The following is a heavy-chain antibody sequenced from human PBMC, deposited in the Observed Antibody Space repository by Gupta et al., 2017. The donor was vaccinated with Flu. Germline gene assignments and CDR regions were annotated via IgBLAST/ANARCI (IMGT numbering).Heavy chain of an antibody. V-gene: IGHV4-31*03. D-gene: IGHD1-7*01. CDR3: ARRGTYYFDF. CDR1: GGSINVFSFF. CDR2: VHSSGNT. Sequence: QMQLHESGPRLVKPSQTLSLTCSVSGGSINVFSFFWAWIRQVPGKGLEWIGYVHSSGNTYYNPSLRSRLMMSIDTAKNEFSLEMTSLTAADTAMYYCARRGTYYFDFWGQGALVPISS. J-gene: IGHJ4*02.